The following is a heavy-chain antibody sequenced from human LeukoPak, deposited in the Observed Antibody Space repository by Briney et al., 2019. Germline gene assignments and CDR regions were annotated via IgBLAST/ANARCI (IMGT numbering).Heavy chain of an antibody. CDR3: ARGDVVVPAAMAPDP. Sequence: GGSLRLSCAASGFIFSSYWMHWVRQAPGKGLVWVSRINSDGSITTYAASVKGRFTISRDNAKNTLYLLMNSLTAEDTAVYYCARGDVVVPAAMAPDPWGQGTLVTVSS. J-gene: IGHJ5*02. CDR2: INSDGSIT. CDR1: GFIFSSYW. V-gene: IGHV3-74*01. D-gene: IGHD2-2*01.